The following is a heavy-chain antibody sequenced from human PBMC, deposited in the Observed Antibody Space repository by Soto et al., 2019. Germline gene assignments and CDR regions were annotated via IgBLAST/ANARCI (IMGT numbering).Heavy chain of an antibody. V-gene: IGHV3-11*01. Sequence: QVQLVESGGGLVKPGRSLRLSCAASGFTFSDYYMSWIRQAPGKGLEWVSYIASSGSNIYYADSVKGRFTISRDNAKNSLYLQMNSLRAEDTAVYYCARERSGVTSSWQAVQHWGQGTLVTASS. CDR2: IASSGSNI. D-gene: IGHD6-13*01. J-gene: IGHJ1*01. CDR1: GFTFSDYY. CDR3: ARERSGVTSSWQAVQH.